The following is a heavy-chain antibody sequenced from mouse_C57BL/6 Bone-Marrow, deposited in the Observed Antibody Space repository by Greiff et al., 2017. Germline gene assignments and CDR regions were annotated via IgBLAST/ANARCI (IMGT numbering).Heavy chain of an antibody. CDR3: ARGDDYGPFDY. V-gene: IGHV1-63*01. Sequence: VQLQQSGAELVRPGTSVKMSCKASGYTFTNYWIGWAKQRPGHGLEWIGDIYPGGGYTNYNEKFKGKATLTADKSSSTAYMQVSSLTSEDSAIYYCARGDDYGPFDYWGQGTTLTVSS. J-gene: IGHJ2*01. D-gene: IGHD2-4*01. CDR1: GYTFTNYW. CDR2: IYPGGGYT.